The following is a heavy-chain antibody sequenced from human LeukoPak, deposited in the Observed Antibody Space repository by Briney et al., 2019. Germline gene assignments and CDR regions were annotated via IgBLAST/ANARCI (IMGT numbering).Heavy chain of an antibody. D-gene: IGHD3-9*01. CDR1: GGSISSGGYY. CDR3: AREKVLTGYYNVGGKIDY. J-gene: IGHJ4*02. Sequence: SQTLSLTCTVSGGSISSGGYYWSWIRQHPGKGLEWIGYIYYSGSTYYNPSLKSRVTISVDTSKNQFSLKLSSVTAADTAVYYCAREKVLTGYYNVGGKIDYWGQGTLVTVSS. V-gene: IGHV4-31*03. CDR2: IYYSGST.